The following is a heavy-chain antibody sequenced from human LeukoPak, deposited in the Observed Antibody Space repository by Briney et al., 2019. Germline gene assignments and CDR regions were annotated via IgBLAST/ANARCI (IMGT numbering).Heavy chain of an antibody. CDR3: ARARGNDLLSDFDY. CDR2: INPNSGGT. D-gene: IGHD1-26*01. Sequence: ASVKVSCKASGYTFTGYYMHWVRPAPGQGLEWMGWINPNSGGTNYAQKFQGRVTMTRDTSISTAYMELSRLRSDDTAVYYCARARGNDLLSDFDYWGQGTLVTVSS. CDR1: GYTFTGYY. V-gene: IGHV1-2*02. J-gene: IGHJ4*02.